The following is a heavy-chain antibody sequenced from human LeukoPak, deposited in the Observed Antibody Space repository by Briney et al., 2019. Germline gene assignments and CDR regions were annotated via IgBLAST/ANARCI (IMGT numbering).Heavy chain of an antibody. J-gene: IGHJ4*02. CDR1: GGSIINYY. Sequence: PSETLSLTCTVSGGSIINYYWSWIRQPAGKGLEWIGRIYTSGSTNYNPSLKSRVSMSVDTSKNQFSLKLFSVTAADTAVYYCARDLGGYNYGYSFDYWGQGTLVTVSS. D-gene: IGHD5-18*01. V-gene: IGHV4-4*07. CDR2: IYTSGST. CDR3: ARDLGGYNYGYSFDY.